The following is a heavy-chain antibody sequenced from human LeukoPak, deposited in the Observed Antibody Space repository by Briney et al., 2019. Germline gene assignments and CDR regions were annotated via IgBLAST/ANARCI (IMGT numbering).Heavy chain of an antibody. CDR3: AREPSGNFGQLVSSAEYFQH. CDR1: GFTFSNYA. Sequence: PGGSPRLSCATSGFTFSNYAIHWVRQAPGKGLEWVADISFDGDNEYYADSVRGRFMIARDNSKNIVYLQMNSLTIEDTAVYYCAREPSGNFGQLVSSAEYFQHWGQGTRVTVSS. J-gene: IGHJ1*01. V-gene: IGHV3-30-3*01. D-gene: IGHD5/OR15-5a*01. CDR2: ISFDGDNE.